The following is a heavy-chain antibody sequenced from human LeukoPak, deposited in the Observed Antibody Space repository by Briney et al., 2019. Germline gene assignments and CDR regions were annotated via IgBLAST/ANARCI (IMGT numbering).Heavy chain of an antibody. V-gene: IGHV3-30*18. CDR2: TSFDGSKK. Sequence: PGRSLRLSCAASGFIFKAYPMHWVRQAPGEGLEWVALTSFDGSKKYYGYSVRGRFSISRDNSNNTLYLEMNSLGPEDTAVYFCAKDRSVASYYYGLDVWGQGTAVTVSS. D-gene: IGHD4-23*01. J-gene: IGHJ6*02. CDR1: GFIFKAYP. CDR3: AKDRSVASYYYGLDV.